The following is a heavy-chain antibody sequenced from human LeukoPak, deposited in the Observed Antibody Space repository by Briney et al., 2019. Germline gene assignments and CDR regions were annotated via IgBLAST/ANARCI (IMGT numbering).Heavy chain of an antibody. CDR3: ARFLEQDIVVVPAATVDAFDI. J-gene: IGHJ3*02. Sequence: SETLSLTCTVSGGSISSGGYYWSWIRQPPGKGLEWIGCIYHSGSTYYNPSLKSRVTISVDRSKNQFSLKLSSVTAADTAVYYCARFLEQDIVVVPAATVDAFDIWGQGTMVTVSS. V-gene: IGHV4-30-2*01. D-gene: IGHD2-2*01. CDR2: IYHSGST. CDR1: GGSISSGGYY.